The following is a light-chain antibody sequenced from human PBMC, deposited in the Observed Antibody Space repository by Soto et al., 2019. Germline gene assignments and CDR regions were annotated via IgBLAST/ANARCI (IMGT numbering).Light chain of an antibody. J-gene: IGKJ3*01. V-gene: IGKV3-11*01. CDR3: QQRSNWPPFT. Sequence: EIVLTQSPATLSLSPGERATLSCRASQSVSSYLAWYQQKPGQAPRLLIYDASNRATGIPARFSGSGSGTEFTLTISSLEPQDVAVYYCQQRSNWPPFTFGPGTKVDIK. CDR1: QSVSSY. CDR2: DAS.